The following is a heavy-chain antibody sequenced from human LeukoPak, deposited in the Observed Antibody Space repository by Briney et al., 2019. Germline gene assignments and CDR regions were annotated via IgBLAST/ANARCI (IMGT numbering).Heavy chain of an antibody. CDR2: ISGSGGGT. V-gene: IGHV3-23*01. CDR1: GFTFSTYG. CDR3: AKHSSSWHYFDY. D-gene: IGHD6-13*01. J-gene: IGHJ4*02. Sequence: GGSLRLSCAASGFTFSTYGMSWVRQAPGKGLEWVPAISGSGGGTYFADSVKGRFTISRDNSKNTLFLQMDSLRADDTAVYYCAKHSSSWHYFDYWGQGTLVTVSS.